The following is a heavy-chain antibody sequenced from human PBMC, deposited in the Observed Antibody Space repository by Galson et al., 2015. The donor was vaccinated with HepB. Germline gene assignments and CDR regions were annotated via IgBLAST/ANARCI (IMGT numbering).Heavy chain of an antibody. V-gene: IGHV6-1*01. D-gene: IGHD2-15*01. CDR3: ARVGGTIYYYAMDV. CDR1: GDSVSNNNAA. CDR2: TYYRSKWSS. Sequence: CAISGDSVSNNNAAWNWIRESPSRSLEWLGRTYYRSKWSSDYAESLRSRIIINADTSKNQISLHLQSVTPEDTAVYYCARVGGTIYYYAMDVWGQGTTVTVSS. J-gene: IGHJ6*02.